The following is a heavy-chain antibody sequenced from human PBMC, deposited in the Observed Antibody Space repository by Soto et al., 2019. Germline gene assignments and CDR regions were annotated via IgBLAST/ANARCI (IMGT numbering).Heavy chain of an antibody. CDR1: GGSFSGYY. Sequence: SETLSLTCAVYGGSFSGYYWSWIRQPPGKGLKWIGEINHSGSTNYNPSLKSRVTISVDTSKNQFSLKLSSVTAADTAVYYCARGGDYYDYVWGSYRYTHYYYGMDVWGQGTTVTVSS. D-gene: IGHD3-16*02. CDR2: INHSGST. J-gene: IGHJ6*02. V-gene: IGHV4-34*01. CDR3: ARGGDYYDYVWGSYRYTHYYYGMDV.